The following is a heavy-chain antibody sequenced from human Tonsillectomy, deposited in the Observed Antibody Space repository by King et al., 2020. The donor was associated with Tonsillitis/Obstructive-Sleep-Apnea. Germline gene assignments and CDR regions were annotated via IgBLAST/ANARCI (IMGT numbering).Heavy chain of an antibody. V-gene: IGHV1-18*01. Sequence: QLVQSGAEVKKPGASVKVSCKASGYTFTSYGIAWVRQAPGQGLEGMGWISGFNGNTNYAQNLQGRVTMTTDTSANTAYMELRSLRSDDTAVYYCARSYCTGGVCFWDWYFDLWGRGTLVTVSS. CDR3: ARSYCTGGVCFWDWYFDL. D-gene: IGHD2-8*02. CDR1: GYTFTSYG. CDR2: ISGFNGNT. J-gene: IGHJ2*01.